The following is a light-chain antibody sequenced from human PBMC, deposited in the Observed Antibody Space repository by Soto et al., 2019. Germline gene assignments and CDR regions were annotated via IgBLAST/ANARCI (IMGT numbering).Light chain of an antibody. CDR3: SSYTSSSTLV. CDR1: SSDVGGYNY. V-gene: IGLV2-14*01. J-gene: IGLJ3*02. Sequence: QSVLTQPASVSGSPGQSITISCTGTSSDVGGYNYVSWYQQHPGKAPKLMIYDVSSRSSGVSNRFSGSKSGNTASLTISGLQAEDEADYYCSSYTSSSTLVFGGGTKLTVL. CDR2: DVS.